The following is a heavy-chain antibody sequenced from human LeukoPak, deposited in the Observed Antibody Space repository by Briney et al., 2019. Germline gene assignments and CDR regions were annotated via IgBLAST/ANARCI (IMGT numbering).Heavy chain of an antibody. CDR1: GFTFSSYS. CDR2: ISSSSSYI. D-gene: IGHD1-26*01. V-gene: IGHV3-21*01. J-gene: IGHJ6*03. CDR3: AREEWELLRYYYYYMDV. Sequence: GGSLRLSCAASGFTFSSYSMNWVRQAPGKGLEWVSSISSSSSYIYYADSVKGRFTISRDNAKNSLYLQMNSLRAEDTAVYYCAREEWELLRYYYYYMDVWGKGTTVTVSS.